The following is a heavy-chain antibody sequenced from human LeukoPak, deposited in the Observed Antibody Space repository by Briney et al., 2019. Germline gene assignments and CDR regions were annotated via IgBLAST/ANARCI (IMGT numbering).Heavy chain of an antibody. Sequence: PGGSLRLSCAASGFTFSSYAMHWVRQAPAKGLEWVAFIRYDGTNKHYADSVKGRFTISRDNSKNTLYLQMNSLRAEDTAMYYCARPPAGYCSGGNCYRFDYWGQGTLVTVSS. CDR2: IRYDGTNK. D-gene: IGHD2-15*01. CDR3: ARPPAGYCSGGNCYRFDY. CDR1: GFTFSSYA. V-gene: IGHV3-30*02. J-gene: IGHJ4*02.